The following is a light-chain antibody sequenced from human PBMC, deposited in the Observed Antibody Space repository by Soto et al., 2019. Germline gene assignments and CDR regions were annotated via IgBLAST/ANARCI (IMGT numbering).Light chain of an antibody. J-gene: IGKJ4*01. V-gene: IGKV1-9*01. CDR2: AAS. CDR1: QDISNF. Sequence: DIQLTQSPSFLSASVGDRVTITCQASQDISNFLAWYQQKPGKAPNLLIYAASTLQSGVPSRFSGSGSGREFTLTISSLQPEDFATYHCQQLNSYPIATFGGGTKVDIK. CDR3: QQLNSYPIAT.